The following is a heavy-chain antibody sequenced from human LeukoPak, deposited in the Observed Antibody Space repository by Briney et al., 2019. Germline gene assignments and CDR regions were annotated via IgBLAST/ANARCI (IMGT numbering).Heavy chain of an antibody. CDR3: ERALSDASGVDY. J-gene: IGHJ4*02. CDR2: IIPILGIA. D-gene: IGHD2-2*01. V-gene: IGHV1-69*02. CDR1: GGTFSSYT. Sequence: ASVKVSCKASGGTFSSYTISWVRQAPRQGREWMGRIIPILGIAHYTQKFQGRVTITADKSTSTAYMELSSLRSEDTAVYLYERALSDASGVDYWGQGTLVTVSS.